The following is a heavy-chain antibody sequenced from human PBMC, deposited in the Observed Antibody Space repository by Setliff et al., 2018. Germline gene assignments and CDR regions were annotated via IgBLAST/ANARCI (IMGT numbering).Heavy chain of an antibody. CDR3: ARGNYYDSSGYSVDY. J-gene: IGHJ4*02. D-gene: IGHD3-22*01. Sequence: GASVKVSCKASGGTFSSYAISWVRQAPGQGLEWMGGIIPISGTANYAQKFQGRVTITTDESTSTAYMELSSLRSEDTAVYYCARGNYYDSSGYSVDYWGQGTLVTVSS. CDR1: GGTFSSYA. V-gene: IGHV1-69*05. CDR2: IIPISGTA.